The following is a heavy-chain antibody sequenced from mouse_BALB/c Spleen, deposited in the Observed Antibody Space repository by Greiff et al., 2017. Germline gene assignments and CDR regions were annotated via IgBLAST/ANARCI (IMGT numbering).Heavy chain of an antibody. V-gene: IGHV5-9-4*01. Sequence: EVQRVESGGGLVKPGGSLKLSCAASGFTFSSYAMSWVRQSPEKRLEWVAEISSGGSYTYYPDTVTGRFTISRDNAKNTLYLEMSSLRSEDTAMYYCAREIRTTVAFDYWGQGTTLTVSS. CDR2: ISSGGSYT. CDR3: AREIRTTVAFDY. J-gene: IGHJ2*01. D-gene: IGHD1-1*01. CDR1: GFTFSSYA.